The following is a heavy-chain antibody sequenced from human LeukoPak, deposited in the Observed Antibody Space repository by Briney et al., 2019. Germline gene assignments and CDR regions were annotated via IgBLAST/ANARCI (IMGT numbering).Heavy chain of an antibody. CDR1: GFTFGDYA. D-gene: IGHD3-10*01. CDR2: IRNKANDGTK. CDR3: TRDKFGWFDP. Sequence: GGSLRLSCTASGFTFGDYAMSWFRQAPGKGLEWVGFIRNKANDGTKEYSAAVKGRFTISRDDSKSIAYLKMNSLKTEDTAVYYWTRDKFGWFDPWGEGALGTVSS. J-gene: IGHJ5*02. V-gene: IGHV3-49*03.